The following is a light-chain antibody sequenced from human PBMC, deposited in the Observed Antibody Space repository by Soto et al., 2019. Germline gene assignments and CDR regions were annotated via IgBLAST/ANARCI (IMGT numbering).Light chain of an antibody. CDR3: QQRNSWPLT. CDR2: EAS. J-gene: IGKJ4*01. Sequence: VLTQSPDTLSLSPGERATLSCRASQDIVKFLVWYQQKPGLSPSLVIYEASKRATDIPDRFSGSGSGTDFTLTINRLEPEDVGVYYCQQRNSWPLTFGGGTKVELK. V-gene: IGKV3-11*01. CDR1: QDIVKF.